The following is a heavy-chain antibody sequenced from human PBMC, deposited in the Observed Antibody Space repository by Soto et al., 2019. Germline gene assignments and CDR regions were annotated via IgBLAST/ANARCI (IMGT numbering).Heavy chain of an antibody. V-gene: IGHV4-39*01. Sequence: SETLSLTCTVSGDSIISSNYYWAWIRQSPGKGLEWIGNMYYSGSTYYNLTLKSRVTMSVDTSKNQFSLKISSVTAADTSVYYCARIVVIPAAPDYYNYYGVDVWGQGTTVTVSS. CDR1: GDSIISSNYY. D-gene: IGHD2-2*01. CDR3: ARIVVIPAAPDYYNYYGVDV. CDR2: MYYSGST. J-gene: IGHJ6*02.